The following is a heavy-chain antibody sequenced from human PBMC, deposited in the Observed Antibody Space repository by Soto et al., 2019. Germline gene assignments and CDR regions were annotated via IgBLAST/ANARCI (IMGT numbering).Heavy chain of an antibody. CDR3: ARGDGRGSTGFYYYYGMDV. J-gene: IGHJ6*02. D-gene: IGHD1-26*01. CDR1: GFTFTNYF. Sequence: QVQLVQSGAEVKKPGASVKVSCKASGFTFTNYFFHWVRQAPRQGLEWMGIISPYDGSTNYGQSLQGRVTMTSDPSTSTVYMELSSLRSEDTAVYYCARGDGRGSTGFYYYYGMDVWGHGTTVTGSS. CDR2: ISPYDGST. V-gene: IGHV1-46*01.